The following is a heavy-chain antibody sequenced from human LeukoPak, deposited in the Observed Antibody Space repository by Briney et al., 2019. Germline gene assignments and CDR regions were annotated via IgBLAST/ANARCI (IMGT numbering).Heavy chain of an antibody. J-gene: IGHJ4*02. CDR1: GFTVSSKY. CDR2: IYSGGST. CDR3: ARNGYGDYPIDY. Sequence: GGSLRLSCAASGFTVSSKYMSWVRQAPGKGLEWVSVIYSGGSTYYADSVKGRFTISRDNSKNTMYLQMNSLRAEDTAVYYCARNGYGDYPIDYWGQGTLVTVSS. D-gene: IGHD4-17*01. V-gene: IGHV3-66*01.